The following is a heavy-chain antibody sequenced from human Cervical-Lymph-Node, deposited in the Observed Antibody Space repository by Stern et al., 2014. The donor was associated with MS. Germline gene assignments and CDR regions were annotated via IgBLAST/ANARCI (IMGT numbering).Heavy chain of an antibody. Sequence: QVQLQESGPGLVKPSETLSLKCVVSGASITTNHWSWIRQSPGKGLEWIGNVHYTGSTSYNPALQSRVTTALDTSTKPFSLRLSSVTAADTAVYFCASCDGYSFASWGQGTLVTVSS. CDR2: VHYTGST. V-gene: IGHV4-59*08. D-gene: IGHD4-17*01. J-gene: IGHJ4*02. CDR3: ASCDGYSFAS. CDR1: GASITTNH.